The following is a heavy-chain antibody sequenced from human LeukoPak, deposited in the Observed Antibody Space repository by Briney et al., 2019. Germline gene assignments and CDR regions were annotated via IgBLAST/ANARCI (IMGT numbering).Heavy chain of an antibody. CDR2: INPDSGFA. D-gene: IGHD3-16*01. CDR1: GYKFTDDY. Sequence: ASVEVSCKASGYKFTDDYMHWVRQAPGQGLEFMGWINPDSGFANYAQKFKGRVTMTRDTSISTAYLEVRSLTSDDTAVYYCAPTAEAYTSWWKVWGQGTLVTVSS. J-gene: IGHJ4*02. V-gene: IGHV1-2*02. CDR3: APTAEAYTSWWKV.